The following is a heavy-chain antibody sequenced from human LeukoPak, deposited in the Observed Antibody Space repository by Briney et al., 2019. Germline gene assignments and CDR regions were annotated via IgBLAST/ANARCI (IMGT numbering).Heavy chain of an antibody. CDR2: INHRGST. CDR3: ARWFSRIAAAGTRYSGNWFDP. CDR1: GGSFSGYY. V-gene: IGHV4-34*01. Sequence: PSETLSLTCAVYGGSFSGYYWSWIRQPPGKGREWIGEINHRGSTNYNPPLKSRVTLSVDTSKNPFSLKLSCVTAADTAVYYCARWFSRIAAAGTRYSGNWFDPWGQGTLVTVSS. D-gene: IGHD6-13*01. J-gene: IGHJ5*02.